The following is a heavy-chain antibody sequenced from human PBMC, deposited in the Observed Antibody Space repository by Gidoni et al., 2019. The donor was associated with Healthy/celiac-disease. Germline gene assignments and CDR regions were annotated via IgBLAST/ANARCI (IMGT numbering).Heavy chain of an antibody. V-gene: IGHV3-30*18. CDR2: ISYDGSNK. Sequence: QVQLVESGGGVVQPGRSLRLSCAASGFTFSSYGMHWVRQAPGKGLAWVAVISYDGSNKYYADSVKGRFTISRDNSKNTLYLQMNSLRAEDTAVYYCAKDRQGYYDSSGYYYGYYFDYWGQGTLVTVSS. CDR3: AKDRQGYYDSSGYYYGYYFDY. CDR1: GFTFSSYG. J-gene: IGHJ4*02. D-gene: IGHD3-22*01.